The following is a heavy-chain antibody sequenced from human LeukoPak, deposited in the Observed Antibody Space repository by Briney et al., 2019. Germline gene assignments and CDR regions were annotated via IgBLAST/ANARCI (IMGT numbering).Heavy chain of an antibody. CDR3: AKAGGTYYPDHFDP. CDR2: IRYDGSHK. J-gene: IGHJ5*02. Sequence: PGGSLRLSCAASGFIFSSYGMHWVRQAPGKGLEWVAFIRYDGSHKYYADSVKGRFTISRDNSNNTLYMQMDSLRIEDTAVYYCAKAGGTYYPDHFDPWGQGTLVTVSS. V-gene: IGHV3-30*02. D-gene: IGHD3-10*01. CDR1: GFIFSSYG.